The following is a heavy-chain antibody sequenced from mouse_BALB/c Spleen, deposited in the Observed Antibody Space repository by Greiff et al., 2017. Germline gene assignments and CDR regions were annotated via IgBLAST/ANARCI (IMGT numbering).Heavy chain of an antibody. CDR1: GYTFTSYW. D-gene: IGHD1-1*01. J-gene: IGHJ3*01. CDR3: EGGSSFFAY. CDR2: INPSTGYT. Sequence: QVQLKQSGAELAKPGASVKMSCKASGYTFTSYWLHWVKQRPGQGPEWIGYINPSTGYTEYNQKFKDKATLTADKSSSTAYMQLSSLTSEDSAVYYCEGGSSFFAYWGQGTLVTVSA. V-gene: IGHV1-7*01.